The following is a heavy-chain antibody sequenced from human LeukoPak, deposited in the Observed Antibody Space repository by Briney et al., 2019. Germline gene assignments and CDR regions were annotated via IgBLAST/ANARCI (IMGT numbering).Heavy chain of an antibody. D-gene: IGHD5-18*01. CDR1: GYTLTELS. Sequence: ASVKVSCKVSGYTLTELSMHWVRQAPGKGLEWMGGFDPEDGETIYAQKFQGRVTITADESTSTAYMELSSLRSEDTAVYYCARVDTAMVPSGYWGQGTLVTVSS. CDR3: ARVDTAMVPSGY. V-gene: IGHV1-24*01. J-gene: IGHJ4*02. CDR2: FDPEDGET.